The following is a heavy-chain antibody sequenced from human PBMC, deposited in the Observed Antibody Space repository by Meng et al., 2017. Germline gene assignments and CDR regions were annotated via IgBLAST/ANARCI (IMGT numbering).Heavy chain of an antibody. CDR2: IIPIFATA. Sequence: QVQTVQSGAGVKKTGSSAKASCKASGGTVSSYAISWVRQAAGQGLELMGVIIPIFATANYAQKFQGRVTITADESTSTAYMELSSLRSEDTAVYYCAKEVDNWFDPWGQGTLVTVSS. V-gene: IGHV1-69*01. CDR1: GGTVSSYA. J-gene: IGHJ5*02. CDR3: AKEVDNWFDP. D-gene: IGHD2-15*01.